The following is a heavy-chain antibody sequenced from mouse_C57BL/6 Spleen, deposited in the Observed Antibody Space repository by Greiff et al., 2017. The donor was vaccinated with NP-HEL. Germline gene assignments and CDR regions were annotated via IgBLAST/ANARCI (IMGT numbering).Heavy chain of an antibody. CDR3: ARHRGNYWYFDV. CDR1: GFSLTSYG. D-gene: IGHD2-1*01. V-gene: IGHV2-6-1*01. CDR2: IWSDGST. Sequence: VQLQESGPGLVAPSQSLSITCTVSGFSLTSYGVHWVRQPPGKGLEWLVVIWSDGSTTYNSALKSRLSISKDKPKSQVFLKMNSLQTDDTAMYYCARHRGNYWYFDVWGTGTTVTVSS. J-gene: IGHJ1*03.